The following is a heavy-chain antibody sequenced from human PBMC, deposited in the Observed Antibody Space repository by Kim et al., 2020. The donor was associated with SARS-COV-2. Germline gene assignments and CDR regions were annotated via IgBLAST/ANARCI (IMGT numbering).Heavy chain of an antibody. CDR1: GGSFSPYY. V-gene: IGHV4-59*13. D-gene: IGHD6-25*01. CDR3: ARLRGSAPFDY. J-gene: IGHJ4*02. CDR2: VSHTGSA. Sequence: SETLSLTCTVSGGSFSPYYWNWLRQSPEKGLELNGYVSHTGSANYNPSLRSRVTISLDSSKDQFSLRLTSVTAADTAVYYCARLRGSAPFDYWGQGILVT.